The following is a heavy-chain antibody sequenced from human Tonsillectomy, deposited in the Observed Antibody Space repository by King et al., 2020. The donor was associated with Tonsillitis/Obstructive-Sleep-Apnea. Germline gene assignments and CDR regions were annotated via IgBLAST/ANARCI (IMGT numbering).Heavy chain of an antibody. Sequence: VQLVESGGGLVQPGGSLRLSCTASGFTFSSYEMNWVRQAPGKGLEWVSYISDNGSTIYYADSVKGRFTISRDNAKNSLYLQMNSLRTEDTAVYYCANLDMLVVADDGGDYYDYMDVWGKGTPVTVSS. CDR1: GFTFSSYE. J-gene: IGHJ6*03. V-gene: IGHV3-48*03. D-gene: IGHD2-2*03. CDR3: ANLDMLVVADDGGDYYDYMDV. CDR2: ISDNGSTI.